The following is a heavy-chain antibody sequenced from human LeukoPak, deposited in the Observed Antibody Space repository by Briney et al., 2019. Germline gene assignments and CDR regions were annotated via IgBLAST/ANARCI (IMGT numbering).Heavy chain of an antibody. CDR1: GFTFSSDS. D-gene: IGHD3-22*01. J-gene: IGHJ4*02. Sequence: PGGSLRLSCAASGFTFSSDSMNWVRQAPGKGLEWVSSISSTGSYIYYTDSVKGRFTISRDNAKNSLYLQMNSLRAEDTAVYYCARGDYDYYDSSGFFDYWGQGTLVTVSS. V-gene: IGHV3-21*01. CDR2: ISSTGSYI. CDR3: ARGDYDYYDSSGFFDY.